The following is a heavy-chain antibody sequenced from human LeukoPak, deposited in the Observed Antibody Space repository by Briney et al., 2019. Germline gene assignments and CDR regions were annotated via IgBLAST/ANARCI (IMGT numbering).Heavy chain of an antibody. CDR2: ISSSGSII. CDR1: GFTFSSYA. Sequence: PGGSLRLSCAASGFTFSSYAMNWVRQAPGKGLEWVSYISSSGSIIYYVDSVKGRFTISRDNAKNSLYLQMNSLRAEDTAVYYCARDLGAVAGENYWGQGTLVTVSS. J-gene: IGHJ4*02. D-gene: IGHD6-19*01. CDR3: ARDLGAVAGENY. V-gene: IGHV3-48*03.